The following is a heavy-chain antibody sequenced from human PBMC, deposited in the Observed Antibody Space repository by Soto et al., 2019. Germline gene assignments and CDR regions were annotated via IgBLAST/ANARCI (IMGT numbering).Heavy chain of an antibody. Sequence: GGSLKLCCAACGFSVRSFAMGGVRQTPGKGLEWVSSISGRGVDTLYADSVKGRFTISRDNSRNTLYLQVNSLRAEDTAVYYCAKDQTDVTLFDYWGQGTLVTVSS. D-gene: IGHD2-21*02. J-gene: IGHJ4*02. CDR1: GFSVRSFA. V-gene: IGHV3-23*01. CDR2: ISGRGVDT. CDR3: AKDQTDVTLFDY.